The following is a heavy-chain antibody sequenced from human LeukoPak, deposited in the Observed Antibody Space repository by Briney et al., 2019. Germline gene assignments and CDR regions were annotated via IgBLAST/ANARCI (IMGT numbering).Heavy chain of an antibody. CDR1: GLTFSSYW. Sequence: GGSLRLSCAASGLTFSSYWMTWVRQAPGKGLEWVANIKEDGSEEHYVDSVKGRFTISRDNARSSLYLQMNSLRAEDTAVYYCARDPRAAAHFDYWGQGTLVTVSS. CDR3: ARDPRAAAHFDY. J-gene: IGHJ4*02. CDR2: IKEDGSEE. D-gene: IGHD6-13*01. V-gene: IGHV3-7*04.